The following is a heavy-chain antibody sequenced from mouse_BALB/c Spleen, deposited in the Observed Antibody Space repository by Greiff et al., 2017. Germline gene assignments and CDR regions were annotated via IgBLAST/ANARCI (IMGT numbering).Heavy chain of an antibody. CDR3: ARSDWSDY. V-gene: IGHV5-17*02. Sequence: EVQVVESGGGLVQPGGSRKLSCAASGFTFSSFGMHWVRQAPEKGLEWVAYISSGSSTIYYADTVKGRFTISRDNPKNTLFLQMTSLRSEDTAMYYCARSDWSDYWGQGTTLTVSS. CDR1: GFTFSSFG. J-gene: IGHJ2*01. D-gene: IGHD2-13*01. CDR2: ISSGSSTI.